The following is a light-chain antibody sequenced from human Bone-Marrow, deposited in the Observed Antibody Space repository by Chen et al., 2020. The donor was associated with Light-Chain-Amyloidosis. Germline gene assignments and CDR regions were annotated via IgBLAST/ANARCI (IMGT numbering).Light chain of an antibody. CDR2: ATS. V-gene: IGKV1-39*01. Sequence: DIPMTQSPSSLAASVGDRVTITCRASQSISSYLNWYQLKSGSAPKPLIYATSSLQSGVPPRFIGSGSGTDFTLTISSLQPEDFATYYYQQSYSSPLTFGGGTKVEI. J-gene: IGKJ4*01. CDR1: QSISSY. CDR3: QQSYSSPLT.